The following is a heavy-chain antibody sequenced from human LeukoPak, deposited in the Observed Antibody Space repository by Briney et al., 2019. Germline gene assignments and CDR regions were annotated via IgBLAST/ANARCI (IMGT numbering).Heavy chain of an antibody. D-gene: IGHD3-22*01. J-gene: IGHJ6*02. Sequence: SVKVSCKASGGTFSSYAISWVRQAPGQGLEWMGGIIPIFGTANYAQKFQGRVTITADESTSTAYMELSSLRSEDTAVYYCARATNDSSGYYYYYYYGMDVWGQGTTVTVSS. V-gene: IGHV1-69*13. CDR3: ARATNDSSGYYYYYYYGMDV. CDR2: IIPIFGTA. CDR1: GGTFSSYA.